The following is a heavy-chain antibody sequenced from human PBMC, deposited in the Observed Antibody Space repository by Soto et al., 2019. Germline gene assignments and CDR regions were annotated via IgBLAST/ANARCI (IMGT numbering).Heavy chain of an antibody. J-gene: IGHJ4*02. D-gene: IGHD3-3*01. CDR3: ARNYDFWSGYNY. CDR2: INAGNGNT. Sequence: ASVKVSCKASGYTFTSYAMHWVRHAPGQRLEWMGWINAGNGNTKYSQKFQGRVTITRDTSASTAYMELSSLRSEDTAVYYCARNYDFWSGYNYWGQGTLVTVSS. CDR1: GYTFTSYA. V-gene: IGHV1-3*01.